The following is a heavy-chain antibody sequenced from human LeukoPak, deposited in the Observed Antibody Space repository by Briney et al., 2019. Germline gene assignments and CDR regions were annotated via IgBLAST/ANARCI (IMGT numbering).Heavy chain of an antibody. CDR2: IVPSGGST. J-gene: IGHJ3*02. Sequence: ASVKVSCKASGYTFTSDYMHWVRQAPGQGLEWMGIIVPSGGSTSYAQKFQGRVTMTRDTSTSTVYMELSSLRSEDTAVYYCARVKGYGGMRGAFDIWGQGTMVTVSS. V-gene: IGHV1-46*01. D-gene: IGHD4-23*01. CDR1: GYTFTSDY. CDR3: ARVKGYGGMRGAFDI.